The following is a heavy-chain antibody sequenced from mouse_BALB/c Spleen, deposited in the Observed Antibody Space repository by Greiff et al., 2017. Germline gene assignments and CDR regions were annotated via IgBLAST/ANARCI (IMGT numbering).Heavy chain of an antibody. CDR3: ARSGYYGSSPYYAMDY. D-gene: IGHD1-1*01. V-gene: IGHV1-84*02. CDR1: GYTFTDYY. J-gene: IGHJ4*01. CDR2: IYPGSGNT. Sequence: VQLQQSGPELVKPGASVKISCKASGYTFTDYYINWVKQKPGQGLEWIGWIYPGSGNTKYNEKFKGKATLTVDTSSSTAYMQLSSLTSEDTAVYFCARSGYYGSSPYYAMDYWGQGTSVTVSS.